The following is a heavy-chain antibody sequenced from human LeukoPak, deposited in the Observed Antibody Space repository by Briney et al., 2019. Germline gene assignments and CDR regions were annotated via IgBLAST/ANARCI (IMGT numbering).Heavy chain of an antibody. CDR3: ARSTGSTMFIDY. J-gene: IGHJ4*02. CDR1: GGSISPYY. CDR2: IYYSGST. Sequence: PSETLSLTCTVSGGSISPYYWSWIRQPPGKGLEWLGYIYYSGSTDYNPSLKSRVAISVDTPKNQFYLKLSSVTAADTAVYYCARSTGSTMFIDYWGQGTLVTVSS. V-gene: IGHV4-59*01. D-gene: IGHD3-10*02.